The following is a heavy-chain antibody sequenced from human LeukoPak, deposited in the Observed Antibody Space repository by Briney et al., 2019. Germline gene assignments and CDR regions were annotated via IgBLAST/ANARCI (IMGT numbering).Heavy chain of an antibody. CDR2: ISAYNGNT. V-gene: IGHV1-18*01. D-gene: IGHD6-19*01. CDR3: ARTGGSGWPTPHYFDY. CDR1: GYTFTSYG. Sequence: ASVKVSCKASGYTFTSYGISWVRQAPGQGLEWMGWISAYNGNTNYAQKLQGRVTMTTDTSTSTAYMELRSLRSDDTAAYYCARTGGSGWPTPHYFDYWGQGTLVTVSS. J-gene: IGHJ4*02.